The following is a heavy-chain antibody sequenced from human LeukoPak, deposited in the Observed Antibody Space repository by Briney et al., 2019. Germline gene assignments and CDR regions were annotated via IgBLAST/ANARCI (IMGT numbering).Heavy chain of an antibody. CDR2: ISSSGGNT. Sequence: PGGSLRLSCAASGFTFSSYSMSWVRQAPGKGLEWVSAISSSGGNTYYADSMKGRFTISRDNSKNTLYLQMNSLRAEDTAVYYCAKDHFFWVEGIDYWGQGTLVTVSS. J-gene: IGHJ4*02. V-gene: IGHV3-23*01. CDR3: AKDHFFWVEGIDY. D-gene: IGHD2-15*01. CDR1: GFTFSSYS.